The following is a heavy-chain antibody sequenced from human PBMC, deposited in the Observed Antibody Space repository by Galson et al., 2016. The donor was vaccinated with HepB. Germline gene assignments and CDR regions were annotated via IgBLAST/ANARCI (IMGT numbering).Heavy chain of an antibody. D-gene: IGHD6-13*01. CDR2: IYYSGST. J-gene: IGHJ5*02. Sequence: ETLSLTCSVSGGSISHYYWSWIRQPPGKGLEWIGYIYYSGSTTYNPSLKSRVSMSVDTSKNQFSLRLRSVTAADTAVYYCARGVGSSSWIRFDPWGQGALVTVSP. CDR1: GGSISHYY. V-gene: IGHV4-59*12. CDR3: ARGVGSSSWIRFDP.